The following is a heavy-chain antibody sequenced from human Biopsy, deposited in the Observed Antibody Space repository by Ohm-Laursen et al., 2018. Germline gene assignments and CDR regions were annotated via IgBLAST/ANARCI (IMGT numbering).Heavy chain of an antibody. CDR2: NIPILGTG. CDR3: ATKLTGYFHH. D-gene: IGHD3-9*01. V-gene: IGHV1-69*06. Sequence: SSVKVSCKAPGGTFSNYGVNWVRQAPGQGLEWLGGNIPILGTGNYAQKFQDRVTVAADTPTGTATMELRSLRSDDTAVYYCATKLTGYFHHWGQGTLVIVSS. CDR1: GGTFSNYG. J-gene: IGHJ1*01.